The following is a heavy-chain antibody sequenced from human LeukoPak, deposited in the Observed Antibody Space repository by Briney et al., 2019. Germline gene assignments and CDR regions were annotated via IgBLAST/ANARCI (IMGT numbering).Heavy chain of an antibody. Sequence: PGGSLRLSCAASGFTFSSYAMHWVRQAPGKGLECVAVISYYGSNKYYADSVKGRFTISRDNSKNTLYLQMNSLRAEDTAVYYCARDPYYDFWSGLGAFDIWGQGTMVTVSS. J-gene: IGHJ3*02. V-gene: IGHV3-30-3*01. D-gene: IGHD3-3*01. CDR2: ISYYGSNK. CDR1: GFTFSSYA. CDR3: ARDPYYDFWSGLGAFDI.